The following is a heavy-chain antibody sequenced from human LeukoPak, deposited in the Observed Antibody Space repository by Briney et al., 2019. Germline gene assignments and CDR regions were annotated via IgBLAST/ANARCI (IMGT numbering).Heavy chain of an antibody. CDR2: IYYSGST. CDR1: GGSISSYY. CDR3: ARFDSSSWYGYFDY. Sequence: SETLSLTCTVSGGSISSYYWSWIRQPPGKGLEWIGYIYYSGSTNYNPSLKSRVTISVDTSKNQFSLKLSSVTAADTAVYYCARFDSSSWYGYFDYWGQGTLVTVSS. V-gene: IGHV4-59*08. D-gene: IGHD6-13*01. J-gene: IGHJ4*02.